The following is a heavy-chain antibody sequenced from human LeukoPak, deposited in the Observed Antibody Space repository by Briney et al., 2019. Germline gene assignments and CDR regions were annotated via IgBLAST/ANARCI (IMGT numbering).Heavy chain of an antibody. CDR3: AKDSSVPYGITD. CDR2: ISPSDGNT. Sequence: PGGSLRLSCAASGFTFSKYAMSWVRQAPGKGLEWVSAISPSDGNTFYAGSVKGRFTFSRDNFKNTLSLQMNCLRAEDTPLYYCAKDSSVPYGITDWGQGTLVTVSS. J-gene: IGHJ4*02. CDR1: GFTFSKYA. D-gene: IGHD4-17*01. V-gene: IGHV3-23*01.